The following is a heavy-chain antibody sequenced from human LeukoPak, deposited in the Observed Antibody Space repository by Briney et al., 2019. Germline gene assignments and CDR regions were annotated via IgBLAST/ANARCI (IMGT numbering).Heavy chain of an antibody. J-gene: IGHJ4*02. CDR1: GYTFTGYY. V-gene: IGHV1-2*02. Sequence: GASVKVSCKASGYTFTGYYMHWVRQAPGQGLEWMGLINPNSGGTNYAQKFQGRVTMTRDTSISTAYMELSRMRSADTAVYYCARLFSSGWPFDYWGQGTLVTVSS. CDR3: ARLFSSGWPFDY. D-gene: IGHD6-19*01. CDR2: INPNSGGT.